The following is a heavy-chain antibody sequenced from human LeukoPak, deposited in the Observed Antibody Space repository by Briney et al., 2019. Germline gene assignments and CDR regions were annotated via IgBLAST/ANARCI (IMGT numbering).Heavy chain of an antibody. Sequence: PSESLSLTCTVSGGSISSGGYYWSWIRQHPGKGLEWIGYIYYSGSTNYNPSLKSRVTISVDTSKNQFSLKLSSVTAADTAVHYCARDTAMVPAPVPLGAFDIWGQGTMVTVSS. D-gene: IGHD5-18*01. J-gene: IGHJ3*02. CDR2: IYYSGST. V-gene: IGHV4-61*08. CDR3: ARDTAMVPAPVPLGAFDI. CDR1: GGSISSGGYY.